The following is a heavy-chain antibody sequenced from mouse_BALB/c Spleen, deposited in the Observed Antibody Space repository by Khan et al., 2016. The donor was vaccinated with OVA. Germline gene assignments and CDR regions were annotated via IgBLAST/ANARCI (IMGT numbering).Heavy chain of an antibody. CDR2: INTHSGVP. Sequence: QVQLQQSGPELKKPGETVRISCKASGYTFTNAGMQWVQKMPGKGLKWIGWINTHSGVPKYAEDFKGRFAFSLDTSSSTAYLQITNLKNEDTATYFCARGGAAYYRNDGCAMDYWGQGTSVTVSS. V-gene: IGHV9-4*02. CDR1: GYTFTNAG. D-gene: IGHD2-14*01. CDR3: ARGGAAYYRNDGCAMDY. J-gene: IGHJ4*01.